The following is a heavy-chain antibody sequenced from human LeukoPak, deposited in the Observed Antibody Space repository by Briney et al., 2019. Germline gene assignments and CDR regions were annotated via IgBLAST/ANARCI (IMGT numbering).Heavy chain of an antibody. CDR1: GYTFTGYY. CDR2: INPNSGGT. CDR3: ARENGSGSHTIFGVVENWFDP. V-gene: IGHV1-2*02. J-gene: IGHJ5*02. D-gene: IGHD3-3*01. Sequence: ASVKVSCKASGYTFTGYYMHWVRQAPGQGLEWMGWINPNSGGTNYARKFQGRVTMTRDTSISTAYMELSRLRSDDTAVYYCARENGSGSHTIFGVVENWFDPWGQGTLVTVSS.